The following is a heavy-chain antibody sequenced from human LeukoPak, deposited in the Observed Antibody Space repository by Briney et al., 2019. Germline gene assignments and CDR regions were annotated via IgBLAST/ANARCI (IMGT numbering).Heavy chain of an antibody. V-gene: IGHV3-30-3*01. D-gene: IGHD6-19*01. CDR2: ISYDGSDK. CDR1: GFTFSSYA. J-gene: IGHJ4*02. CDR3: AKEDSSGSYDY. Sequence: GGSLRLSCAASGFTFSSYAMHWVRQAPGKGLEWVAVISYDGSDKYYADSVKGRFTVSRDNSKNTLYLQMNSLRAEDTAVYYCAKEDSSGSYDYWGQGTLVTVSS.